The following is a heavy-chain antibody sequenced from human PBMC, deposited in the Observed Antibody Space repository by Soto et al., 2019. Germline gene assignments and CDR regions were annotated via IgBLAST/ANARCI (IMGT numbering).Heavy chain of an antibody. J-gene: IGHJ6*02. CDR1: GFSFSTYS. Sequence: EVQLVESGGGLVQPGGSLRLSCAASGFSFSTYSMNWVRQAPGKGLEWVSYISSRSYTIYYIDSVKGRFTISRDNAKSSLYLQMNSPRDEDTAVYYCARGGSSSDNGMDVWAQGTTVTVSS. CDR3: ARGGSSSDNGMDV. CDR2: ISSRSYTI. V-gene: IGHV3-48*02. D-gene: IGHD6-6*01.